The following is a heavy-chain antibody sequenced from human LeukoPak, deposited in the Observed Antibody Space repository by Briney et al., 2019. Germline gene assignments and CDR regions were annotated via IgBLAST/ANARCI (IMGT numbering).Heavy chain of an antibody. Sequence: PSETLSLTCTVSGCSISSYYWSWIRQPPGKGLEWIGYTYYSGSTNYNPSLKSRVTISVDTSKNQFSLNLSSVTAADTAVYYCARVASGASHIHYWGQGTLVTVSS. CDR1: GCSISSYY. V-gene: IGHV4-59*01. D-gene: IGHD1-26*01. J-gene: IGHJ4*02. CDR3: ARVASGASHIHY. CDR2: TYYSGST.